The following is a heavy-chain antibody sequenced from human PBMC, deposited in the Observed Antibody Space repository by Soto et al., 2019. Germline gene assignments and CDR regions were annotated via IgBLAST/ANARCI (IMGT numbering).Heavy chain of an antibody. CDR2: ISAYNGNT. D-gene: IGHD3-3*01. CDR3: ARDGYDFWSGYRYYYYYGMDV. CDR1: GYTFTTYG. V-gene: IGHV1-18*01. Sequence: ASVKVSCKASGYTFTTYGIHWVRQAPGQGVEWMGWISAYNGNTNYAQKLQGRVTMTTDTSTSTAYMELRSLRSDDTAVYYCARDGYDFWSGYRYYYYYGMDVWGQGTTVTVSS. J-gene: IGHJ6*02.